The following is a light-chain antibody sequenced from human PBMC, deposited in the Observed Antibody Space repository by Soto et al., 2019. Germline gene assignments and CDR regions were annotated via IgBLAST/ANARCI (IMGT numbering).Light chain of an antibody. V-gene: IGLV1-44*01. J-gene: IGLJ2*01. Sequence: QSALTQPSSTSETPGQRVIISCSGSSSNIGSNTVDWYQQLPGSAPRLLIYNNNQRPSGVPDRFSGSKSGTSASLAISGLQSEDEAVYHCAAWDGSLNAVIFGGGTKVTVL. CDR3: AAWDGSLNAVI. CDR2: NNN. CDR1: SSNIGSNT.